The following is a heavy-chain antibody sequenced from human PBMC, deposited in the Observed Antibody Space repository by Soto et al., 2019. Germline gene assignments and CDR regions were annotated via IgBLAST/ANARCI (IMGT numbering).Heavy chain of an antibody. D-gene: IGHD3-9*01. CDR3: ARPLLTRSKGWFDP. CDR1: GFNFSIYW. CDR2: ISSDGKNT. Sequence: EVRLVESGGGLFQPGGTLRLSCVASGFNFSIYWMHWVRQAPGQGLVWVSRISSDGKNTMFTDSVKGRATVSRDNAKNRRYLEFDSLRDDDTAVYYCARPLLTRSKGWFDPWGQGTLVAVSS. J-gene: IGHJ5*02. V-gene: IGHV3-74*03.